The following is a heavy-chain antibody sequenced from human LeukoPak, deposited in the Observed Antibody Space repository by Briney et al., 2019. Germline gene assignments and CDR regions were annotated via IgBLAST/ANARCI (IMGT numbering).Heavy chain of an antibody. D-gene: IGHD3-22*01. V-gene: IGHV3-23*01. CDR1: GFTFSVYP. J-gene: IGHJ4*02. Sequence: PGGPLRLSRAASGFTFSVYPMSWVRQAPGKGLEWVSAIGTSGGSGDTYYADSVKGRFSISRDNSKNTVYLQMNSLRAEDTAVYYCATHFYDSSGYHRLFDFWGQGTLVTVSS. CDR3: ATHFYDSSGYHRLFDF. CDR2: IGTSGGSGDT.